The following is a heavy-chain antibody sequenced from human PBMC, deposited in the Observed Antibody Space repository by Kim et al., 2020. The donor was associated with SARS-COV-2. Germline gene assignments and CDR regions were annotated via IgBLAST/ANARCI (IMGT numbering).Heavy chain of an antibody. CDR2: ISSSSSYI. Sequence: GGSLRLSCAASGFTFSSYSMNWVRQAPGKGLEWVSSISSSSSYIYYADSVKGRFTISRDNAKNSLYLQMNSLRAEDTAVYYCARDWIGSSGWYRYYYHYMDVWGKGTTVTVSS. CDR1: GFTFSSYS. V-gene: IGHV3-21*01. CDR3: ARDWIGSSGWYRYYYHYMDV. J-gene: IGHJ6*03. D-gene: IGHD6-19*01.